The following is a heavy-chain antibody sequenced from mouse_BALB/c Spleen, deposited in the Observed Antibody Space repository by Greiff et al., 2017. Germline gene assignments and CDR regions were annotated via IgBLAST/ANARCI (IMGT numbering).Heavy chain of an antibody. CDR3: SRAHYGTGY. CDR1: GYTFTSYW. V-gene: IGHV1-87*01. Sequence: QVQLKESGAELARPGASVKLSCKASGYTFTSYWMQWVKQGPGQGLEWIGAIYPGDGDTRYTQKFKGKATLTADKSSSTAYMKLSSLASEDSAVYYCSRAHYGTGYWGQGTTLTVSS. D-gene: IGHD2-1*01. J-gene: IGHJ2*01. CDR2: IYPGDGDT.